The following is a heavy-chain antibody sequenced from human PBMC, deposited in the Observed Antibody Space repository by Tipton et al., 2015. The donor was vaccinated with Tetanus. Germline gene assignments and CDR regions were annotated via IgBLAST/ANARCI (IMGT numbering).Heavy chain of an antibody. V-gene: IGHV3-30-3*01. CDR2: ISSDGTKE. D-gene: IGHD2-2*01. CDR3: AKERGRVYQYLYSYGMDV. CDR1: GFIFSAYA. J-gene: IGHJ6*02. Sequence: SLRLSCAPPGFIFSAYAIHWVRQAPGKGLEWVAVISSDGTKEYYAESVKGRFTISRDNSQNMLYLQMNSLRAEDTAVYYCAKERGRVYQYLYSYGMDVWGQGTTVTVSS.